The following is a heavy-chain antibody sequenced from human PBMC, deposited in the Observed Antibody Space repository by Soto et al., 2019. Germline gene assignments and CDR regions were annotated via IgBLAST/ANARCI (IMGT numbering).Heavy chain of an antibody. J-gene: IGHJ6*03. CDR1: GFTFSSYW. Sequence: EMQLVESGGDLVQPGGSLRLSCATSGFTFSSYWLHWVRQAPGKGLVWVSRIKSDGTSPTYADSVKGRFTISRDDAKNKLYLQMSGLRAEDTAVYYWTNDPKDHYMDVWGKGTTVTVSS. CDR3: TNDPKDHYMDV. V-gene: IGHV3-74*01. CDR2: IKSDGTSP. D-gene: IGHD1-1*01.